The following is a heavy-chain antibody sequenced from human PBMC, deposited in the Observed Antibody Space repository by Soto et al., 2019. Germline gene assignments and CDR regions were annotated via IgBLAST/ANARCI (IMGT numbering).Heavy chain of an antibody. CDR1: GDSVSSNSAA. J-gene: IGHJ4*02. V-gene: IGHV6-1*01. Sequence: PSQTLSLTCAISGDSVSSNSAAWNWIRQSPSRGLEWLGRTYYRSKWYNDYAVSVKSRITINPDTSKNQFSLQLNSVTPEDTAVYYCARDTDQYYDILTGYYKSGVYYFDYWGQGTLVTV. CDR2: TYYRSKWYN. D-gene: IGHD3-9*01. CDR3: ARDTDQYYDILTGYYKSGVYYFDY.